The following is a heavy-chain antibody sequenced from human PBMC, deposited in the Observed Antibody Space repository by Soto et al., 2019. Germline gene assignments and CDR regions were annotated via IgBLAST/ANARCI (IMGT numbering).Heavy chain of an antibody. CDR3: ARDVWECSGGSCYVGYYYGMDV. J-gene: IGHJ6*02. CDR1: GGSISSGGYY. Sequence: SETLSLTCTVSGGSISSGGYYWSWIRQHPGKGMEWIGYIYYSGSTYYNPSLKSRVTISVDTSKNQFSLKLSSVTAADTAVYYCARDVWECSGGSCYVGYYYGMDVWGQGTTVTVSS. D-gene: IGHD2-15*01. CDR2: IYYSGST. V-gene: IGHV4-30-4*08.